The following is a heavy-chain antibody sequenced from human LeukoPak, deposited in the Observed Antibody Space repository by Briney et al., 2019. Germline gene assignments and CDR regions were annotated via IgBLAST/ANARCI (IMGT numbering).Heavy chain of an antibody. V-gene: IGHV4-59*08. CDR2: IYYSGGP. CDR1: GGSVSRYY. D-gene: IGHD5-24*01. CDR3: ARGSSDNAYKYAY. J-gene: IGHJ4*02. Sequence: SETLSLTCTVSGGSVSRYYWNWIRQPPGKRLEWIGHIYYSGGPAYNPSLKSRVTMSVDTSKNQLSLRVSSVTAADTAVYYCARGSSDNAYKYAYWGQGTLVTVSS.